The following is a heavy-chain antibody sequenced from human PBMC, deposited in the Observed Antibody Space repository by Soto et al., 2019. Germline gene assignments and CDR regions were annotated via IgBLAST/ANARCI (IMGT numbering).Heavy chain of an antibody. CDR2: IYSDGTT. V-gene: IGHV3-66*01. Sequence: LVESGGGLVQAGESLRLSCAVSGFSVSNNYMTWVRQAPGKGLEWISVIYSDGTTYHADSVKGRVIASRDNSQNTLYLQMNNLRVEDSAVYFCARDTHSAVRSDWWGQGTLVTVAS. CDR1: GFSVSNNY. D-gene: IGHD3-9*01. CDR3: ARDTHSAVRSDW. J-gene: IGHJ4*02.